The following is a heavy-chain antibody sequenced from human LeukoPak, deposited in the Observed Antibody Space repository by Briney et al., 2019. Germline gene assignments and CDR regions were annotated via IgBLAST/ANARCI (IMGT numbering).Heavy chain of an antibody. CDR3: ARGSILGYCSSTSCYVWFDP. Sequence: SETLSLTCAVYGGSFSGYYWSWIRQPPGKGLEWIGEINHSGSTNYNPSLKGRVTISVDTSKNQFSLKLSSVTAADTAVYYCARGSILGYCSSTSCYVWFDPWGQGTLVTVSS. J-gene: IGHJ5*02. CDR2: INHSGST. D-gene: IGHD2-2*01. V-gene: IGHV4-34*01. CDR1: GGSFSGYY.